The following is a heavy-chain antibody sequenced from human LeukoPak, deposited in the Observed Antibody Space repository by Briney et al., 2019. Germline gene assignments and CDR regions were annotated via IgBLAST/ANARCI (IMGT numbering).Heavy chain of an antibody. CDR1: GYTFTGYY. V-gene: IGHV1-2*02. CDR2: INPNSGGT. Sequence: ASVKVSCKASGYTFTGYYMHWVRQAPGQGLEWMGWINPNSGGTNYAQKLQGRVTMTTDTSTSTAYMELRSLRSDDTAVYYCARGTSSGWYDYYYMDVWGKGTTVTISS. J-gene: IGHJ6*03. CDR3: ARGTSSGWYDYYYMDV. D-gene: IGHD6-19*01.